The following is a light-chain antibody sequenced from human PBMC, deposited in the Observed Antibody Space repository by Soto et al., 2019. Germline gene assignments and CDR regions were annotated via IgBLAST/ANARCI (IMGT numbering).Light chain of an antibody. CDR2: GAS. V-gene: IGKV3-15*01. Sequence: EIVMTQSPATLSVSPGEKASLSCRASQSISTNLAWYQQKPGQAPRLLIYGASTRATGIPARFSGSGPGTEFTLTISSPQSEDFAVYYCQQYDKWPLTFGPGTKVDIE. CDR1: QSISTN. J-gene: IGKJ3*01. CDR3: QQYDKWPLT.